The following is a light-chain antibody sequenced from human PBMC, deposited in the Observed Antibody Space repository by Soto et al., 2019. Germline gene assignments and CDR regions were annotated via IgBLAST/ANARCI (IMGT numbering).Light chain of an antibody. CDR3: QQCYCPWT. J-gene: IGKJ1*01. Sequence: DIVMTQSPDSLAVSLGERATINCKSSQSVLYSSNNKNYLAWYQQKSGQPPKLLIYWASTRESRVPDRFSGSGSRTDITLTISSLQAEDVAGYYGQQCYCPWTFGQGTKVEIK. CDR1: QSVLYSSNNKNY. CDR2: WAS. V-gene: IGKV4-1*01.